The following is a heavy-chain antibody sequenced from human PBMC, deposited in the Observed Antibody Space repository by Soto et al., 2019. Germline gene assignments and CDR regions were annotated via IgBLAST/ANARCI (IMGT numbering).Heavy chain of an antibody. J-gene: IGHJ6*02. CDR1: GFTFSSYW. CDR2: INSDGSST. D-gene: IGHD6-19*01. CDR3: ARGYSSGWYARYYYGMDV. Sequence: EVQLVESGGGLVQPGGSLRLSCAASGFTFSSYWMHWVRQAPGKGPVWVSRINSDGSSTSYADSVKGRFTISRDNAKNTLYLHMNSPRAEDTAVYYCARGYSSGWYARYYYGMDVWGQGTTVAVSS. V-gene: IGHV3-74*01.